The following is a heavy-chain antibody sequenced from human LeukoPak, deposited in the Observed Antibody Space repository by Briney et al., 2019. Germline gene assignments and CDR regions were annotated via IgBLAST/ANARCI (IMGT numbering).Heavy chain of an antibody. CDR2: IYPGDSDP. D-gene: IGHD2-21*02. J-gene: IGHJ4*02. CDR3: AMRFCNGDSYEMYFHY. Sequence: GASLQISCEGSDSIFASYWIGWGRPLPGKGLEWMGVIYPGDSDPRYSPSFHAQLPISPDKSISSAYLQCSSLKASYIAMYYCAMRFCNGDSYEMYFHYWGRGALVTVSS. V-gene: IGHV5-51*01. CDR1: DSIFASYW.